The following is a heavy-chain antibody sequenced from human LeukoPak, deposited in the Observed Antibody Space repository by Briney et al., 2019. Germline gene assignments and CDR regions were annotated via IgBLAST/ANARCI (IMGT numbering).Heavy chain of an antibody. J-gene: IGHJ4*02. D-gene: IGHD2-21*02. CDR3: ARLYCGGDCYLGYYFDY. CDR1: GGSISSGGYY. Sequence: SETLSLTCTVSGGSISSGGYYWSWIRQHPGKGLEWIGYIYYSGSTYYNPSLKSRVTISVDTSKNQFSLKLSSVTAADTAVYYCARLYCGGDCYLGYYFDYWGQGTLVTVSS. CDR2: IYYSGST. V-gene: IGHV4-31*03.